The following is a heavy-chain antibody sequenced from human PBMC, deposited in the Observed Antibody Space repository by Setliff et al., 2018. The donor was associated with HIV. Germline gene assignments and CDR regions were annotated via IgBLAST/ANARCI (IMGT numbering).Heavy chain of an antibody. D-gene: IGHD1-26*01. J-gene: IGHJ6*03. CDR1: GYTFTGYA. Sequence: ASVKVSCKASGYTFTGYAINWVRQAPGQGLEWMGRVNPNSGGTNYAPKFQGRVTMTRDKSISTAYMELSRLRSDDTAVYYCATWGGSPDGYFYYYMDVWGKGTTVTVSS. CDR2: VNPNSGGT. V-gene: IGHV1-2*06. CDR3: ATWGGSPDGYFYYYMDV.